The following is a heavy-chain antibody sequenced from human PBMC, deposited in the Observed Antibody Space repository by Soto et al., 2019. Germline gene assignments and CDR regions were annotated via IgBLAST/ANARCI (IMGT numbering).Heavy chain of an antibody. CDR3: VHSHVLRWFGFDS. D-gene: IGHD3-10*01. J-gene: IGHJ4*02. CDR2: IYWDDDK. CDR1: ELSLSTSGVG. V-gene: IGHV2-5*02. Sequence: QITLKESGPTLVEPTQTLTLTCTFSELSLSTSGVGVGWIRQPPGKALEWLALIYWDDDKRYSPSLKSRLTIPKVTSNNQVVLTMTIMDPVDTATYYCVHSHVLRWFGFDSWGQGTLVTVPS.